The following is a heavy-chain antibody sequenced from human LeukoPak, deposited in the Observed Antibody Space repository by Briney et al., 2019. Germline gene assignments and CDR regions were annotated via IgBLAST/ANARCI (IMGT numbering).Heavy chain of an antibody. Sequence: PGGSLRLSCAASGFTVSNNYISWVRQAPGKGLEWVSAISGSGGSTYYADSVKGRFTISRDNSKNTLYLQMNSLRAEDTAVYYCAKEGHAGAGIMGGSTLENWFDPWGQGTLVTVSS. J-gene: IGHJ5*02. V-gene: IGHV3-23*01. CDR3: AKEGHAGAGIMGGSTLENWFDP. D-gene: IGHD3-16*01. CDR1: GFTVSNNY. CDR2: ISGSGGST.